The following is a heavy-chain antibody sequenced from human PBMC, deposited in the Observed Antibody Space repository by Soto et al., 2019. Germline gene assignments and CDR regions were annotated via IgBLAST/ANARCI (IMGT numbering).Heavy chain of an antibody. CDR1: GYTFTSYY. CDR2: ISPSGGST. Sequence: ASVKVSCKASGYTFTSYYMHWVRQAPGQGLEWMGIISPSGGSTSYAQKFQGRVTMTRDTSTSTVYMELSSLRSEDTAVYYCASGTVTKTFDYWGQGTLVTVSS. D-gene: IGHD4-4*01. J-gene: IGHJ4*02. CDR3: ASGTVTKTFDY. V-gene: IGHV1-46*03.